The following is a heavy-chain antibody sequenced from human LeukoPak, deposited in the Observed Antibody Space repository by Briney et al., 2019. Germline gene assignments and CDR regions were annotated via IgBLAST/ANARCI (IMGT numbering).Heavy chain of an antibody. Sequence: ASVKVSCKASGYTFTDYYIHWVRQAPGQGFEWMGWINPNNGNTNYAQKFQGRVAMTSDTSITTAYMDLSSLTSDDRALYYCASGVVPHGNYMDVWGKGTTVTVSS. V-gene: IGHV1-2*02. J-gene: IGHJ6*03. D-gene: IGHD3-3*01. CDR1: GYTFTDYY. CDR2: INPNNGNT. CDR3: ASGVVPHGNYMDV.